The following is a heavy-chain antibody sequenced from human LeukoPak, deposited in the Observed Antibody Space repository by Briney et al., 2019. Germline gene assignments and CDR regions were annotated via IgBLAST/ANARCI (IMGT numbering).Heavy chain of an antibody. Sequence: GSLRLSCAASGFTFSSYSVNWVRQAPGKGLEWISYIGTISSTIYYADSVKGRFTISRDNAKNSLYLQMNSLRAEDTAVYYCARDGHYDILTGYFQDWGQGTLVTVSS. CDR1: GFTFSSYS. D-gene: IGHD3-9*01. CDR2: IGTISSTI. V-gene: IGHV3-48*04. CDR3: ARDGHYDILTGYFQD. J-gene: IGHJ1*01.